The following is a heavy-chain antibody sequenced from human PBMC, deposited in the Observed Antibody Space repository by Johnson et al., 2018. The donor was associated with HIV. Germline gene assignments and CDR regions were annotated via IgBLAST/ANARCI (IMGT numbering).Heavy chain of an antibody. Sequence: VQLVESGGGVVQPGRSLRLSCAASGCTFSSYDMHWVRQATGKGLEWVSTIGPDGDTYYPGSVQGRLTISREYAKNSLHLQMNSLRAEDTAVYYCAKPYGSGSYDAFDIWGQGPMVTVSS. CDR2: IGPDGDT. CDR1: GCTFSSYD. D-gene: IGHD3-10*01. J-gene: IGHJ3*02. V-gene: IGHV3-13*01. CDR3: AKPYGSGSYDAFDI.